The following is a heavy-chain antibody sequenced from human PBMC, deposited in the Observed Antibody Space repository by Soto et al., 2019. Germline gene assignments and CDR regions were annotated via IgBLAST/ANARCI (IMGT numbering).Heavy chain of an antibody. J-gene: IGHJ4*02. V-gene: IGHV3-21*01. D-gene: IGHD2-2*01. CDR2: ISSSSSYI. CDR1: GFTFSSYS. CDR3: ARDLRGYCSSTSCSFDY. Sequence: GGSLRLSCAASGFTFSSYSMNWVRQAPGKGLEWVSSISSSSSYIYYADSVKGRFTISRDNAKNALYLQMNSLRAENTAVYYCARDLRGYCSSTSCSFDYWGQGTLVTVSS.